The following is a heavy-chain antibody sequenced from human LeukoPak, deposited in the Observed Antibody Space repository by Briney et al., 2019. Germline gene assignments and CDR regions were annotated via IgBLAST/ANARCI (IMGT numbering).Heavy chain of an antibody. J-gene: IGHJ4*02. CDR1: GYSFIGHH. D-gene: IGHD1-26*01. V-gene: IGHV1-2*02. CDR3: ARDVGRWAQYYFDY. Sequence: ASVKVSCKTSGYSFIGHHIHWVRQAPGQGLGWMGWINPNSGGTEYAQKFQGRVTMTRDTSISTAYMDLNRLTSDDSAVYYCARDVGRWAQYYFDYWGQGTLVTVSS. CDR2: INPNSGGT.